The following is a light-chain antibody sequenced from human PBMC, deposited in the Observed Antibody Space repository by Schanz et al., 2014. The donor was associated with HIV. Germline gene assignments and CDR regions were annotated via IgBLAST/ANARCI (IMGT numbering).Light chain of an antibody. CDR1: SSDVGGYKY. V-gene: IGLV2-14*01. CDR2: DVS. Sequence: QSVLTQPASVSGSPGQSITISCTGTSSDVGGYKYVSWYQQYPGKAPKLIIFDVSNRPSGVSNRFSGSKSGNTASLTISGLQAEDEADYYCGSYSSGDSHWVFGGGTKVTVL. CDR3: GSYSSGDSHWV. J-gene: IGLJ3*02.